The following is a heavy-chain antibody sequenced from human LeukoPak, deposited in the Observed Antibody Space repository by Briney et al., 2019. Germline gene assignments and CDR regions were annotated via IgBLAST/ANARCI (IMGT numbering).Heavy chain of an antibody. D-gene: IGHD6-19*01. V-gene: IGHV3-21*01. Sequence: GGSLRLSCAASGFTFRSYNMKWVRQAPGKGLEWVSSIRSGSGHIYYADSVKGRFTISRDNAKNSLYLQMNSLTAEDTAVYFCASVPLTAVAGTCDYWGQGTLVTVSS. CDR3: ASVPLTAVAGTCDY. J-gene: IGHJ4*02. CDR1: GFTFRSYN. CDR2: IRSGSGHI.